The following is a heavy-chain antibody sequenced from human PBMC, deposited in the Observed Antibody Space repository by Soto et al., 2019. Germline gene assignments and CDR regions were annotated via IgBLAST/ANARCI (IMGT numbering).Heavy chain of an antibody. CDR2: INGGNGNT. CDR3: ARVGLGTGSGSYYHPTYYGMDV. V-gene: IGHV1-3*01. J-gene: IGHJ6*02. Sequence: VSVKVSCKASGNTVPNYASRWVRQAPGQRLEWMGWINGGNGNTYYSEHFQGRVTFTRDTSAGTVYMQLSSLTSEDTAVYYCARVGLGTGSGSYYHPTYYGMDVWGQGTTVTVSS. D-gene: IGHD3-10*01. CDR1: GNTVPNYA.